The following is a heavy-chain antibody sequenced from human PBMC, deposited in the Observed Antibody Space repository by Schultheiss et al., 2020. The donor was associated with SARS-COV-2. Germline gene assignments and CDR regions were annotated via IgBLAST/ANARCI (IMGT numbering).Heavy chain of an antibody. D-gene: IGHD4-17*01. CDR1: GFIFSSYD. CDR3: ALWGATVTTTLGYYGMDV. J-gene: IGHJ6*02. V-gene: IGHV3-13*01. CDR2: IGTAGDT. Sequence: GGSLRLSCAASGFIFSSYDMHWVRQATGKGLEWVSAIGTAGDTYYPGSVKGRFTISRDNAKNSLYLQMNSLRAEDTALYYCALWGATVTTTLGYYGMDVWGQGTTVTVSS.